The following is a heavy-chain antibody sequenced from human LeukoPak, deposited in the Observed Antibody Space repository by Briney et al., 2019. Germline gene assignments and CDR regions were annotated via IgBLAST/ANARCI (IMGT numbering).Heavy chain of an antibody. CDR1: GFTFDDYG. CDR3: AREDGFCSGGSCYQH. J-gene: IGHJ1*01. D-gene: IGHD2-15*01. CDR2: INWNGVST. Sequence: GSLRLSCAASGFTFDDYGMSWVRQSPGKGLEWVSFINWNGVSTDYADSVKGRFTISRDNAKNSLFLQMNSLRAEDTALYYCAREDGFCSGGSCYQHWGQGTLVTVSS. V-gene: IGHV3-20*04.